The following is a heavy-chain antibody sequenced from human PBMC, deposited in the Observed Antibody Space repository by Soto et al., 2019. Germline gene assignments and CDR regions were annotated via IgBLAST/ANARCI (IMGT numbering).Heavy chain of an antibody. CDR3: ARVIWGSGWLNFDH. CDR1: GFIFSTNS. D-gene: IGHD6-19*01. V-gene: IGHV3-53*04. Sequence: GGSLRLSCAASGFIFSTNSMSWVRRAPGKGLECVSVIYNDGKTYYADSVKGRFTISRHNSNNTISLQMNRLRPEDTAVYYCARVIWGSGWLNFDHWGQGNLVTVSS. CDR2: IYNDGKT. J-gene: IGHJ4*02.